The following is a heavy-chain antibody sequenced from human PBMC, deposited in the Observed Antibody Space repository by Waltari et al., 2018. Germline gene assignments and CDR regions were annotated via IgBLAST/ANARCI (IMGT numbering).Heavy chain of an antibody. J-gene: IGHJ4*02. D-gene: IGHD1-1*01. CDR3: ATSSASAGND. CDR2: ISPDGSAK. V-gene: IGHV3-7*01. Sequence: VQLVESGGGFVQPVGSLRLSWVGPVFIFSSTIWVSWVRQAPGKGLECLDTISPDGSAKDYVESVWGRFTISRNNAENAGYLQMNSLRADDTAVYYCATSSASAGNDWVRGTLVSVSS. CDR1: VFIFSSTIW.